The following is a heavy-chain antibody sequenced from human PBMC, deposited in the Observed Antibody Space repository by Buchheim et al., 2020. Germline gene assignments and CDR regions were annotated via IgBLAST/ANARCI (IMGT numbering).Heavy chain of an antibody. V-gene: IGHV3-30*18. CDR3: AKDPGFDP. CDR2: ISYDGSNK. J-gene: IGHJ5*02. CDR1: GFTFSSYD. Sequence: QVQLVESGGGVVQPGRSLRLSCAASGFTFSSYDMHWVRQAPGKGLEWVAVISYDGSNKYYADSVKGRFTISRDNSKNTLYLQMNSLRAEDTAVYYCAKDPGFDPWGQGTL.